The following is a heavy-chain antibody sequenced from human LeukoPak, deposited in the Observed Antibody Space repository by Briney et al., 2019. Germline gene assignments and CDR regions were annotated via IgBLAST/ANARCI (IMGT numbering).Heavy chain of an antibody. CDR1: GFTFSSYG. Sequence: GRSLRLSCAASGFTFSSYGMHWVRQAPGKGLEWVAGIWYDGSNKYYADSVKGRFTISRDNSKNTLYLQMNSLRAEDTAVYYCAREVAADGQFYYYYGMDVWGQGTTVTVSS. D-gene: IGHD6-13*01. CDR3: AREVAADGQFYYYYGMDV. V-gene: IGHV3-33*01. J-gene: IGHJ6*02. CDR2: IWYDGSNK.